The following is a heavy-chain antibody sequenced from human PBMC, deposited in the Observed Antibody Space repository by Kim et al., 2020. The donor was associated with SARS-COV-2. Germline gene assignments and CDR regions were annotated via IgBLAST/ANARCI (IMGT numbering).Heavy chain of an antibody. J-gene: IGHJ6*02. Sequence: SVKVSCKASGGTFSSYAISWVRQAPGQGLEWMGGIIPIFGTANYAQKFQGRVTITADESTSTAYMELSSLRSEDTAVYYCARTVSQPVDIVATIQTPDELYYYYGMDVWGQGTTVTVSS. CDR2: IIPIFGTA. D-gene: IGHD5-12*01. V-gene: IGHV1-69*13. CDR3: ARTVSQPVDIVATIQTPDELYYYYGMDV. CDR1: GGTFSSYA.